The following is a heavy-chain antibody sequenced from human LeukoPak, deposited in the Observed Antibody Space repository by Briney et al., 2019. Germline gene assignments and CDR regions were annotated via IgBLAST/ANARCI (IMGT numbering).Heavy chain of an antibody. CDR2: IYHSGST. J-gene: IGHJ5*02. CDR1: GGSISSSNW. Sequence: SETLSLTCAVSGGSISSSNWWSWVRQPPGQGLEWIGEIYHSGSTNYNPSLKSRVTISVDKSKNQFSLKLSSVTAADTAVYYWARGGGRLRRITIFGVAYNWFDPWGQGTLVTVSS. CDR3: ARGGGRLRRITIFGVAYNWFDP. D-gene: IGHD3-3*01. V-gene: IGHV4-4*02.